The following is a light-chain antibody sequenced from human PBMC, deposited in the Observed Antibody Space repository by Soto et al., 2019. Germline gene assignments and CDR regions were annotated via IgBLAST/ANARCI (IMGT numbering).Light chain of an antibody. CDR3: LQYNVYPLS. CDR2: KAS. V-gene: IGKV1-5*03. J-gene: IGKJ4*01. CDR1: QNINRW. Sequence: DIQMTQSPSTLSASVGDGVTITCRARQNINRWLAWYQQRPGKAPNLLIHKASTLEVGVPSRFSGSASGTEFTLTISSLQPDDFAVYFCLQYNVYPLSFGGGTKVDIK.